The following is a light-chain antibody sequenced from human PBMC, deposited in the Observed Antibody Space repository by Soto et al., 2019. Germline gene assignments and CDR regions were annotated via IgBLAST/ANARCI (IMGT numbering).Light chain of an antibody. CDR2: LGS. Sequence: DLVMTQSPLSLPVTPGEPASISCRSSQSLLHSNAYNYLHWYLQKPGQSPQLLIYLGSSRASGVPDRFSGSGSGTDFTLKISRVEAEDVGVYYCMQTLQTPPTFGQGTKLEIK. V-gene: IGKV2-28*01. J-gene: IGKJ2*01. CDR3: MQTLQTPPT. CDR1: QSLLHSNAYNY.